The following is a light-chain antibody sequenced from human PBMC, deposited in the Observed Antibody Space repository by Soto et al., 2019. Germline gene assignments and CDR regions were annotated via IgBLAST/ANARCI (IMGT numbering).Light chain of an antibody. CDR2: AAS. CDR3: QQCSKTPLT. Sequence: DIQMTQSPSSLSASVGDKITITCRASQSVSTFLTWYQQKPGKAPKLLIYAASSLQSGVPSRFSGSGSGTDFTLTISHLHPEDFATYFCQQCSKTPLTFGQGTKVELK. CDR1: QSVSTF. V-gene: IGKV1-39*01. J-gene: IGKJ1*01.